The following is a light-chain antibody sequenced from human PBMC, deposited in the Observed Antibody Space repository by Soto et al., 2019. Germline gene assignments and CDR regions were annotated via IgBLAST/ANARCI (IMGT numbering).Light chain of an antibody. J-gene: IGKJ3*01. CDR3: PQYGSSPFT. CDR1: QSVNNNY. Sequence: EIVLTQSPGTLALSPGERATLSCRASQSVNNNYLTWYQQKRGQAPRLLINGASSRDTGIPDRFSGSGSGTDFPLTISRLEPADCAVYYCPQYGSSPFTFGTWTRVGIK. CDR2: GAS. V-gene: IGKV3-20*01.